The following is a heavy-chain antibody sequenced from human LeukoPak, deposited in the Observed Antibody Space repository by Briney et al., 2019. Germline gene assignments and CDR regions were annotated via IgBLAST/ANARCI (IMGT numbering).Heavy chain of an antibody. CDR1: GYSFTNYW. CDR2: IYPGDSDS. CDR3: ARHQGLYYGSGSYAQHFDY. D-gene: IGHD3-10*01. V-gene: IGHV5-51*01. Sequence: GGSLKISCKGSGYSFTNYWIGWVRQMPGKGLEWMGIIYPGDSDSRYSPSFQGQVTISADKSISTAYLQWSSLKASDTAMYYCARHQGLYYGSGSYAQHFDYWGQGTLVTVSS. J-gene: IGHJ4*02.